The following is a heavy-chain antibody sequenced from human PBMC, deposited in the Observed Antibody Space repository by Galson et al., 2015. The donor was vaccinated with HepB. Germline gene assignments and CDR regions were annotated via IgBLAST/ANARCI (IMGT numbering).Heavy chain of an antibody. V-gene: IGHV1-3*01. CDR1: GYTFTTQS. CDR2: INAANGNT. D-gene: IGHD2-15*01. CDR3: AGDGGTWDFDY. Sequence: SVKVSCKASGYTFTTQSMHWVRQAPGQGLEWMGMINAANGNTKHSQEFQGRVTITRDTSASTAYMELSSLRSEDTAVYYCAGDGGTWDFDYWGQGTLVTVSS. J-gene: IGHJ4*02.